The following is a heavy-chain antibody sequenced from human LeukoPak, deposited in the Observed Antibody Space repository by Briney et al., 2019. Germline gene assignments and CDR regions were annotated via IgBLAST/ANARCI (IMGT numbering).Heavy chain of an antibody. J-gene: IGHJ4*02. D-gene: IGHD2-15*01. V-gene: IGHV1-18*01. CDR1: GYTFTNYG. CDR3: ARDLFVVAFDY. Sequence: ASVKVSCKASGYTFTNYGISWVRQAPGQGLEWMGWISAYNGNTKYAQNLQGRVTMTTDTSTSTAYMELRSLTSDDAAVYYCARDLFVVAFDYWGQGTLVTVSS. CDR2: ISAYNGNT.